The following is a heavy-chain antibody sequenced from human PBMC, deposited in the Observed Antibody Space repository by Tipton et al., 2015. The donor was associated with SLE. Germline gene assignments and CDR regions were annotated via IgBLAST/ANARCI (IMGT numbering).Heavy chain of an antibody. J-gene: IGHJ4*02. CDR1: GVSISSSRYYST. Sequence: TLSLTCTVSGVSISSSRYYSTWSWIRQSAGKGLEWIGRISSTGSPTYNPSLRRRVTMSVATSKNQVSLKLSSVTTADTAVYYCARELDFWSGHFDYWGQGTLVSVSS. V-gene: IGHV4-61*02. D-gene: IGHD3-3*01. CDR2: ISSTGSP. CDR3: ARELDFWSGHFDY.